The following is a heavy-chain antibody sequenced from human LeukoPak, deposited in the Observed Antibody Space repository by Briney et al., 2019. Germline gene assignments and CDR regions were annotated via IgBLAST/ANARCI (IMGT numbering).Heavy chain of an antibody. J-gene: IGHJ4*02. D-gene: IGHD3-22*01. CDR1: GFTFSSYA. CDR2: IWYDGSNK. Sequence: GGSLRLSCAASGFTFSSYAMSWVRQAPGKGLEWVAVIWYDGSNKYYADSVKGRFTISRDNSKNTLYLQMNSLRAEDTAVYYCAKDSSGSHFLGGDYWRQGTLVTVSS. V-gene: IGHV3-33*06. CDR3: AKDSSGSHFLGGDY.